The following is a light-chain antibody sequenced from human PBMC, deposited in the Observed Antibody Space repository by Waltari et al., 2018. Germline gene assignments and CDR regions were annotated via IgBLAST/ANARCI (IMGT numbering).Light chain of an antibody. V-gene: IGLV1-44*01. CDR3: AVWDDSLNGVV. CDR2: PHN. CDR1: SSNTGRKT. Sequence: SVLTQPPSASAPPRPRVPVSGSGSSSNTGRKTLTWYHQHPGPAPELLIYPHNQRPSGVPDRFSGSKSGTSASLAISGLQAEDEADYYCAVWDDSLNGVVFGGGTKLTVL. J-gene: IGLJ2*01.